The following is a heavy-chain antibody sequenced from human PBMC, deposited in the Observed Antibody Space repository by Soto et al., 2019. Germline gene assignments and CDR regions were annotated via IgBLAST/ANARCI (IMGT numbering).Heavy chain of an antibody. CDR1: GFIFNIYS. CDR3: AREGDISHTRPEAFDI. CDR2: ISSSSSTK. V-gene: IGHV3-48*02. D-gene: IGHD2-2*02. J-gene: IGHJ3*02. Sequence: EVQLVESGGGLVQPGGSLRLSCAASGFIFNIYSMNWVRQTPGKGLEWVSDISSSSSTKYYADSVKGRFTISRDNDKNSLYLQMNRLRDEDSAVYYCAREGDISHTRPEAFDIWGQGTMVTVSS.